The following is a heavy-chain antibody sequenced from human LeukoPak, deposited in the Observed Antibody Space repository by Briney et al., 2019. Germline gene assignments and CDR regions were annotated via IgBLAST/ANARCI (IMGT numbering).Heavy chain of an antibody. CDR3: ASHTAMAYYYYYYMDV. CDR1: GGSISSSSYY. D-gene: IGHD5-18*01. J-gene: IGHJ6*03. CDR2: IYYSGST. V-gene: IGHV4-39*01. Sequence: KASETLSLTCTVSGGSISSSSYYWGWIRQPPGKGLEWIGSIYYSGSTYFNPSLKSRVTISVDTSKNQFSLKLTSVTAADTAVYYCASHTAMAYYYYYYMDVWGKGTTVTISS.